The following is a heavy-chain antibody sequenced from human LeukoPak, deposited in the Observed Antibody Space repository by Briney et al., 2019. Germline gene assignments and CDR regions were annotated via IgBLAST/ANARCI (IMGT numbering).Heavy chain of an antibody. CDR3: TRGSSINTAIVTSLDY. D-gene: IGHD5-18*01. V-gene: IGHV3-49*04. J-gene: IGHJ4*02. CDR1: GFTFGDYA. CDR2: IRGKAYGGTT. Sequence: PGGSLRLSCTASGFTFGDYAMSWVRQAPGKGLEWVGFIRGKAYGGTTEYVASVKGRFTISRDDSKSIAYLQMNSLKTEDTAVYYCTRGSSINTAIVTSLDYWGQGPLVTVSS.